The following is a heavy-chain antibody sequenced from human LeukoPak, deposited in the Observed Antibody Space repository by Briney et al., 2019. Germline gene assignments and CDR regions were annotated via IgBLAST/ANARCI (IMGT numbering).Heavy chain of an antibody. D-gene: IGHD3-22*01. CDR2: ISYDGSNK. J-gene: IGHJ4*02. CDR3: AKGGDSSGYYEYYFDY. V-gene: IGHV3-30*04. CDR1: GFTFSSYA. Sequence: PGGSLRLSCAASGFTFSSYAMHWVRQAPGKGLEWVAVISYDGSNKYYADSVKGRFTISRDNSKNTLYLQMNSLRAEDTAVYYCAKGGDSSGYYEYYFDYWGQGTLVTVSS.